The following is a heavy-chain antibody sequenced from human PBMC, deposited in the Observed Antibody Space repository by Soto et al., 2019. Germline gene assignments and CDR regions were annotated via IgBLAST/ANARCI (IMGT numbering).Heavy chain of an antibody. CDR3: ARDSRFLECLPRYGMDV. J-gene: IGHJ6*02. D-gene: IGHD3-3*01. CDR2: ISSSSSYI. Sequence: EVQLVESGGGLVKPGGSLRLSCAASGFTFSSYSMNWVRQAPGKGLEWVSSISSSSSYIYYADSVKGRFTISRDNAKNSLYLQMNSLRAEDTAVYYCARDSRFLECLPRYGMDVWGQGTTVTVSS. V-gene: IGHV3-21*01. CDR1: GFTFSSYS.